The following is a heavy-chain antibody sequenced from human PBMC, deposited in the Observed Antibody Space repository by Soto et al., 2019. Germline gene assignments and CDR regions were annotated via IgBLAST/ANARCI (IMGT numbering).Heavy chain of an antibody. J-gene: IGHJ4*02. V-gene: IGHV3-11*06. Sequence: GGSLRLSCVASGFTFSGFYMSWIRQAPGKGLEWVSYISLSRGYTKYADSVKGRFTISRDNAKNSLYLQMSSLRAEDTAVYYCARSVDLDYWGQGTLVTSPQ. CDR1: GFTFSGFY. D-gene: IGHD2-15*01. CDR2: ISLSRGYT. CDR3: ARSVDLDY.